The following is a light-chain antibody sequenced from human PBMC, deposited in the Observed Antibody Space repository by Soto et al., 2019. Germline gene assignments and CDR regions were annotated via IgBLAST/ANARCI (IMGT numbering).Light chain of an antibody. CDR1: QSVRTK. J-gene: IGKJ1*01. Sequence: EMVMTQSPATLSVSLGERATLSCRASQSVRTKLVRYQQKPGQAPRLLIYGASTRATGTPARFSGSGSGTEFTLTISSLQSEDCAVYYCQQHDQGWTFGQGTKVEIK. CDR3: QQHDQGWT. CDR2: GAS. V-gene: IGKV3-15*01.